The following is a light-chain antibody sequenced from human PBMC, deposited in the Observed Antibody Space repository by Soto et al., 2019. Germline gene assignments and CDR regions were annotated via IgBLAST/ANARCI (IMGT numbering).Light chain of an antibody. CDR2: EVI. Sequence: QSVLTQPAPVSGSPGQSITISCTGTSSDVGGYNYVSWYQQHPGKAPKVIIYEVINRPSGVSNRFSGSKSGNTASLTISGLQAEDEADYYCISYTSISTLVFGTGTKVTVL. V-gene: IGLV2-14*01. CDR1: SSDVGGYNY. CDR3: ISYTSISTLV. J-gene: IGLJ1*01.